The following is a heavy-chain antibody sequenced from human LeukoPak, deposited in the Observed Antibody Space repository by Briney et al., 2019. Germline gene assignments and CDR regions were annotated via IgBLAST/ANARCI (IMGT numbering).Heavy chain of an antibody. CDR2: VNPEDGET. V-gene: IGHV1-24*01. Sequence: GASVKVSCKVSGYTLTELSIHWVRQAPGKGLGWMGGVNPEDGETIYAQKFQGRVTMTEDTPIDTTYMEVSSLRSEDTAVYFCAIAQNWKAGWFDPWGQGTLVTVSP. CDR1: GYTLTELS. J-gene: IGHJ5*02. CDR3: AIAQNWKAGWFDP. D-gene: IGHD1-1*01.